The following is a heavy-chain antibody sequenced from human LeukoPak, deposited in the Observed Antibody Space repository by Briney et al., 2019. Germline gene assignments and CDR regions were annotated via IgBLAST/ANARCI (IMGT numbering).Heavy chain of an antibody. CDR2: FDPEDGET. CDR3: ATVNPQYCSSTSCSFNWFDP. V-gene: IGHV1-24*01. J-gene: IGHJ5*02. Sequence: ASVKVSCEVSGYTLTELSMHWVRQAPGKGLEWMGGFDPEDGETIYAQKFQGRVTMTEDTSTDTAYMELSSLRSEDTAVYYCATVNPQYCSSTSCSFNWFDPWGQGTLVTVSS. CDR1: GYTLTELS. D-gene: IGHD2-2*01.